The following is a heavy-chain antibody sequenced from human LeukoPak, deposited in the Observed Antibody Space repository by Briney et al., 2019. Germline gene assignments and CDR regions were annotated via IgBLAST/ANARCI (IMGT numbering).Heavy chain of an antibody. J-gene: IGHJ4*02. Sequence: GGSLRLSCAASGFTFSNYAMSWVRQAPGKGLEWVSAISGSGGSTYYADSVKGRFTISRDNSKNTLYLQMNSLRAEDTAVYYCAKFSRPITVAGTEFDYWGQGTLVTVSS. CDR2: ISGSGGST. D-gene: IGHD6-19*01. V-gene: IGHV3-23*01. CDR3: AKFSRPITVAGTEFDY. CDR1: GFTFSNYA.